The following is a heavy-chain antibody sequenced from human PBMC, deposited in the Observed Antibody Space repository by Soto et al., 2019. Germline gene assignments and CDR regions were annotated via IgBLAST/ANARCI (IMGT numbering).Heavy chain of an antibody. Sequence: CTWIRQSPGKGLEWIGYIYNIGSTNYNPSLKSRVTISVDTSKKQFSLRLRSVTAADTAVYYCARDIGNYYGIDYWGQGTLVTVSS. V-gene: IGHV4-59*01. J-gene: IGHJ4*02. CDR2: IYNIGST. CDR3: ARDIGNYYGIDY. D-gene: IGHD3-10*01.